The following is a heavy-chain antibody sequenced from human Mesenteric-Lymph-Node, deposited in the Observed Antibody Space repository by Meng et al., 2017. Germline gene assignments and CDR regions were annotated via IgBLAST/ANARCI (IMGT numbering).Heavy chain of an antibody. CDR2: ISWNSGIR. Sequence: GGSLRLSCAASGLTFNAYAMHWVRQAPGKGLEWVSGISWNSGIRGYADSVKGRFTISRDNAGSSLYLQMDSLRPEDTAVYYCAKGGYSFGQGFGNWGQGTLVTVSS. V-gene: IGHV3-9*01. J-gene: IGHJ4*02. CDR3: AKGGYSFGQGFGN. CDR1: GLTFNAYA. D-gene: IGHD5-18*01.